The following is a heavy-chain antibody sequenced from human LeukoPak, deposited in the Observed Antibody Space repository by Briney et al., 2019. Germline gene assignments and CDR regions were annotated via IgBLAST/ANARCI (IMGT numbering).Heavy chain of an antibody. Sequence: PAETLSLTCTVSGGSISSYYWSWIWQPPGKGLEWIGYIYYSGSTNYNPSLKSRVTISVDTSKNQFSLKLSSVTAADTAVYYCARHPVGANGAFDIWGQGTMVTVSS. D-gene: IGHD1-26*01. CDR1: GGSISSYY. J-gene: IGHJ3*02. CDR2: IYYSGST. CDR3: ARHPVGANGAFDI. V-gene: IGHV4-59*01.